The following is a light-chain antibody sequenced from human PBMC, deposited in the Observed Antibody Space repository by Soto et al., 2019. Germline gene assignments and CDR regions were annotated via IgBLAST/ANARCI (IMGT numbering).Light chain of an antibody. CDR1: QSLSNNIY. CDR3: QQYGSSGT. J-gene: IGKJ1*01. Sequence: EIVLTQSPGTPFLSPGGRAPLSCRASQSLSNNIYLAWYQQKPGQAPRLLIYGASNRATGIPDRFSGSGSGTDFTLTISRLEPEDFAVYYCQQYGSSGTFGQGTKVDIK. CDR2: GAS. V-gene: IGKV3-20*01.